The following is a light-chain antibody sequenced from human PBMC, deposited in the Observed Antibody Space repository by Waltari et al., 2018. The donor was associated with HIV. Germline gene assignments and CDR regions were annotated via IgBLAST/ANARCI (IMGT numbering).Light chain of an antibody. CDR1: SSDVGGYKL. CDR2: EVS. J-gene: IGLJ2*01. V-gene: IGLV2-23*02. CDR3: CAYAGSTTYVI. Sequence: QSALTQPASVSGSPGQSITISCTGTSSDVGGYKLVSWYQQHPGKAPKLMIYEVSKRPSGVSNRFAGSKSGNTASLTSSGLQAEDEADYYCCAYAGSTTYVIFGGGTKLTVL.